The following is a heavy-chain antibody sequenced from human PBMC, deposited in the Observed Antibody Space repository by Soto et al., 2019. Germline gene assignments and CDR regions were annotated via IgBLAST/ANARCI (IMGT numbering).Heavy chain of an antibody. CDR3: ARLLRGDSLLYYFDY. CDR1: GGSISSSSYY. CDR2: IYYSGST. D-gene: IGHD2-21*02. V-gene: IGHV4-39*01. J-gene: IGHJ4*02. Sequence: SETLSLTCTVSGGSISSSSYYWGWIRQPPGKGLEWIGSIYYSGSTYYNPSLKSRVTISVDTSKNQFSLKLSSVTAADTAVYYCARLLRGDSLLYYFDYWGQGTLVTVSS.